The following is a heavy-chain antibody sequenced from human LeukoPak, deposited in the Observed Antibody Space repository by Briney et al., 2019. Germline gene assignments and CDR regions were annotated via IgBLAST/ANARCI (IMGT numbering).Heavy chain of an antibody. V-gene: IGHV3-23*01. CDR2: ISTISGSGPGT. J-gene: IGHJ4*02. CDR1: GFTFSNYA. Sequence: PGGSLRLPCAASGFTFSNYAMSWVRQAPGKGLEWVSAISTISGSGPGTYYADSVKRRFTISRDKSKSTLYLQMNSLRAEDTAVYYCAKAPIGYSSSWYYFDYWGQGTLVTVSS. CDR3: AKAPIGYSSSWYYFDY. D-gene: IGHD6-13*01.